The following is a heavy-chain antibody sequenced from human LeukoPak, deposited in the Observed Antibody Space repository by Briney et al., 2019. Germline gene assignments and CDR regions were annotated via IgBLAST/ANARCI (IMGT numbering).Heavy chain of an antibody. CDR2: FDPEDGKT. J-gene: IGHJ1*01. CDR3: AASYDSSGYYHEYFQH. V-gene: IGHV1-24*01. CDR1: GYTLTELS. D-gene: IGHD3-22*01. Sequence: GASVKVSCKVSGYTLTELSMHWVRQAPGKGLEWMGGFDPEDGKTIYAQKFQGRVTMTEDTSTDTAYMELSSLRSEDTAVYYCAASYDSSGYYHEYFQHWGQGTLVTVSS.